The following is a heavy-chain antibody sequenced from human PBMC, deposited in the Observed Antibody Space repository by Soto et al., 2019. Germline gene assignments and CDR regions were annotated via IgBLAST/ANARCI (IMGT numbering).Heavy chain of an antibody. V-gene: IGHV3-74*03. CDR2: INGDGSDI. J-gene: IGHJ5*02. CDR1: GFDFSNYW. CDR3: ARDQSTGDWFDA. D-gene: IGHD2-2*01. Sequence: EVQLVQSGGGLVQPGGSLRLSCGASGFDFSNYWMHWVRQDPGKGLVWVSRINGDGSDIKYADSVKGRFTISRDNAKNTVHLQMNSLRPEDTAVYYCARDQSTGDWFDAWGQGTLVTVSS.